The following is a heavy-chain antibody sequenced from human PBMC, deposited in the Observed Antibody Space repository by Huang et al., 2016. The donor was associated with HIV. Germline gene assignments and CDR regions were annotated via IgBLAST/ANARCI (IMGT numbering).Heavy chain of an antibody. V-gene: IGHV4-39*01. D-gene: IGHD3-10*01. CDR2: FCYDGNT. Sequence: QLQLQESGPGLVKPSETLSLTCTVSDGSISSSSYYWGWIRQPPGKGLEWIATFCYDGNTYYNPSLKSRVTISVDTSKNQFSLNLSAVTAADTAVYYCAAMVRGVISYFDYWGQGTLVTVSS. J-gene: IGHJ4*02. CDR1: DGSISSSSYY. CDR3: AAMVRGVISYFDY.